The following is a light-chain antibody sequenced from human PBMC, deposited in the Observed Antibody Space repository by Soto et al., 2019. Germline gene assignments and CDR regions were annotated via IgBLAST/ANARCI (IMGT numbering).Light chain of an antibody. CDR3: CSYAGSSTFLYV. Sequence: QSVLTQPASVSGSPGQSITISCTGTSRDVGSYNLVSWYQQHPGKAPKLMIYEVTKRPSGVSNRFAGSKSGNTAYLTIPGLQAEDEADYYCCSYAGSSTFLYVFGTGTKVTVL. CDR1: SRDVGSYNL. CDR2: EVT. J-gene: IGLJ1*01. V-gene: IGLV2-23*02.